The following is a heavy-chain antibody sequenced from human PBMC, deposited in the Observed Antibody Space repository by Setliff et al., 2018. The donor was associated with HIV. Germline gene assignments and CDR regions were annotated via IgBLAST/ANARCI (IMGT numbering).Heavy chain of an antibody. J-gene: IGHJ5*02. CDR3: ARVVPEVVYGAYWFDP. Sequence: PSETLSLTCTVSGGSIRSYYWSWIRQPAGKGLEWIGRIYGSGSTNYNPSLESRVTMSVDTSKNQVSLKLNSVTAADAAVYYCARVVPEVVYGAYWFDPWVPETLLVTVSS. CDR1: GGSIRSYY. V-gene: IGHV4-4*07. CDR2: IYGSGST. D-gene: IGHD4-17*01.